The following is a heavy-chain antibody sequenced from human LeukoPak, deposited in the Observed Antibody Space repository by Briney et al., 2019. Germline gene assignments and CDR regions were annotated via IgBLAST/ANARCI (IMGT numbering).Heavy chain of an antibody. CDR1: GGSFSGYY. CDR2: INHSGST. Sequence: PSETLSLTCAVYGGSFSGYYWSWIRQPPGKGLEWIGEINHSGSTYYNPSLKSRVTVSVDTSKNQFSLKLSSVTAADTAIYYCARETRNYYDSIGYYLFDYWGQGTLVTVSS. V-gene: IGHV4-34*01. CDR3: ARETRNYYDSIGYYLFDY. D-gene: IGHD3-22*01. J-gene: IGHJ4*02.